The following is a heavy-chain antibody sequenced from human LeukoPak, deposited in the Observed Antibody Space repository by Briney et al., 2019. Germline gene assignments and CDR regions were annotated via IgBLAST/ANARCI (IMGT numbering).Heavy chain of an antibody. CDR3: TTATPIAAADY. Sequence: GGSLRLSCAASGFTFSSYSMNWVRQAPGKGLEWVGRIKSKTDGGTTDYAAPVKGRFTISRDDSKNTLYLQMNSLKTEDTAVYYCTTATPIAAADYWGQGTLVTVSS. CDR1: GFTFSSYS. J-gene: IGHJ4*02. CDR2: IKSKTDGGTT. D-gene: IGHD6-13*01. V-gene: IGHV3-15*01.